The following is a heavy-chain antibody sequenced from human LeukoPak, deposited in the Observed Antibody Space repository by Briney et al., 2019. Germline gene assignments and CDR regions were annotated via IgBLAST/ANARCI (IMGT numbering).Heavy chain of an antibody. Sequence: HPGGSLRLSCAASGFTFSSYAMSWVRQAPGKGLEWVSAIGGSGGSTYYADSVKGRFTNSRDNSKNTLFLQMNSLRAEDTALYYCAKSRTGGWTDFDYWGQGTLVTVSS. CDR2: IGGSGGST. CDR1: GFTFSSYA. CDR3: AKSRTGGWTDFDY. V-gene: IGHV3-23*01. J-gene: IGHJ4*02. D-gene: IGHD6-19*01.